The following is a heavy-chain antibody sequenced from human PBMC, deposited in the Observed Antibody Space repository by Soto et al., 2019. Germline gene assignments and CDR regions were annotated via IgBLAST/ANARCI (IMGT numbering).Heavy chain of an antibody. J-gene: IGHJ4*02. CDR1: GFTFGGSA. CDR2: IRSKTNSYAT. D-gene: IGHD6-19*01. V-gene: IGHV3-73*02. Sequence: EGQLVESGGGLVQPGGSLKLSCAASGFTFGGSAMHWVRQASGKGLEWVGHIRSKTNSYATAYAESVKGRFTISRDDSMNPAYLQMNSLKTEDTAVYFCTRQTDAVQWLVVPTDYHFDYWGQGTLVTVSS. CDR3: TRQTDAVQWLVVPTDYHFDY.